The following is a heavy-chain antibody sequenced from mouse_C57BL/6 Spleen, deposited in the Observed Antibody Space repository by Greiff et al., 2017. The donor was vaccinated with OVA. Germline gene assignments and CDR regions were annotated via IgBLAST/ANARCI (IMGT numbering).Heavy chain of an antibody. CDR3: ASPYGSSSYWYFDV. CDR2: ILPGRGST. D-gene: IGHD1-1*01. V-gene: IGHV1-9*01. CDR1: GYTFTGYW. Sequence: VQLQQSGAELMKPGASVKLSCKATGYTFTGYWIEWVKQRPGHGLEWIGEILPGRGSTNYNEKFKGKATFTADTSSNTAYMQLSSLTTEDSAIYYCASPYGSSSYWYFDVWGTGTTVTVSS. J-gene: IGHJ1*03.